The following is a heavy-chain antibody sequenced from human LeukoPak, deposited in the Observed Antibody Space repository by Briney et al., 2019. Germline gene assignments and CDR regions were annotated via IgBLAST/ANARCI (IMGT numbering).Heavy chain of an antibody. CDR1: GGSISSYY. CDR2: IYYSGST. V-gene: IGHV4-59*12. Sequence: PSETLSLTCTVSGGSISSYYWSWIRQPPGKGLEWIGYIYYSGSTYYNPSLKSRVTISVDTSKNQFSLKLSSVTAADTAVYYCARERAAAQLVTFFDYWGQGTLVTVSS. CDR3: ARERAAAQLVTFFDY. J-gene: IGHJ4*02. D-gene: IGHD6-6*01.